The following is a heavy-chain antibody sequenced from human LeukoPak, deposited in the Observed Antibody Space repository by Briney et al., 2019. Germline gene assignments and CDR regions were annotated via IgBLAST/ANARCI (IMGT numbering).Heavy chain of an antibody. J-gene: IGHJ4*02. D-gene: IGHD6-19*01. CDR1: GFTFNNYA. CDR2: ISGSGGRT. V-gene: IGHV3-23*01. CDR3: AKVAGDGFRYYFDY. Sequence: PGRSLRLSCAASGFTFNNYAMGWVRQAPGRGLEWVSIISGSGGRTYSADSVKGRFTISRDNSRKMLYLQMNSLGVEDTAVYYYAKVAGDGFRYYFDYWGQGTLVTVSS.